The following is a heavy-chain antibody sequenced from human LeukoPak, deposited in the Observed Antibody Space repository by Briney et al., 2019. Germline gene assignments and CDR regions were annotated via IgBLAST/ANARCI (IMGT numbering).Heavy chain of an antibody. Sequence: GASVKVSCTASGYAFTSYGISWVRQAPGQGLEWMGWISAYNGNTNYAQKLQGRVTMTTDTSTSTAYMELRSLRSDDTAVYYCARGGTVYDILTGPDYWGQGTLVTVSS. CDR2: ISAYNGNT. CDR1: GYAFTSYG. CDR3: ARGGTVYDILTGPDY. V-gene: IGHV1-18*01. D-gene: IGHD3-9*01. J-gene: IGHJ4*02.